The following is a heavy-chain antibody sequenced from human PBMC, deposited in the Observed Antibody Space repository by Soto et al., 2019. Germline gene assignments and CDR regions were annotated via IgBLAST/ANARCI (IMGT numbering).Heavy chain of an antibody. CDR2: IIPIFGTA. D-gene: IGHD2-15*01. Sequence: SVKVSCKASGGTFSSYAISWVRQAPGQGLEWMGGIIPIFGTANYAQKFQGRVTITADESTSTAYMELSSLRSEDTAVYYCARDEYCSGGSCYLQFDYWGQGTLVTVSS. CDR1: GGTFSSYA. CDR3: ARDEYCSGGSCYLQFDY. J-gene: IGHJ4*02. V-gene: IGHV1-69*13.